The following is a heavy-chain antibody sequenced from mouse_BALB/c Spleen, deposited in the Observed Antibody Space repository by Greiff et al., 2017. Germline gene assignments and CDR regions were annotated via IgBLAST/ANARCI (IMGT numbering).Heavy chain of an antibody. Sequence: QVQLQQSGAELAKPGASVKMSCKASGYTFTSYWMHWVKQRPGQGLEWIGYINPSTGYTEYNQKFKDKATLTADKSSSTAYMQLSSLTSEDSAVYYCARIPVRRYFDYWGQGTTLTVSS. D-gene: IGHD2-12*01. CDR3: ARIPVRRYFDY. V-gene: IGHV1-7*01. CDR1: GYTFTSYW. J-gene: IGHJ2*01. CDR2: INPSTGYT.